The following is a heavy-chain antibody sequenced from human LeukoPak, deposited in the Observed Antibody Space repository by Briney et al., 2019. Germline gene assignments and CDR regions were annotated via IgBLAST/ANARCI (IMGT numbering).Heavy chain of an antibody. V-gene: IGHV3-30*03. Sequence: PGRSLRLSCAASEFTFRSYGMHWVRQAPGKGLEWVAVISYDGSNKNYADFVKGRFTISRDNSKNTLDLQMDSLRAEDTAVYYCARAFQVEPTDYYYQYHGLDVWGQGTTVTVSS. D-gene: IGHD4-17*01. CDR2: ISYDGSNK. CDR1: EFTFRSYG. J-gene: IGHJ6*02. CDR3: ARAFQVEPTDYYYQYHGLDV.